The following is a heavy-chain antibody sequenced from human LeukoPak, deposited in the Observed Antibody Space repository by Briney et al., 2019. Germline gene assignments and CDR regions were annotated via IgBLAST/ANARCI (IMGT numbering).Heavy chain of an antibody. CDR2: IYSGGTT. CDR1: GFIVSSNY. V-gene: IGHV3-53*01. Sequence: GGSLRLSCAASGFIVSSNYMNWVRQPPGKGLEWVSIIYSGGTTYYADSVKGRFTISRDDSKNTLFPQMNNLRAEDTAVYYCARGGEDSQLWFEPKQYYFDYWGQGTLVTVSS. J-gene: IGHJ4*02. D-gene: IGHD5-18*01. CDR3: ARGGEDSQLWFEPKQYYFDY.